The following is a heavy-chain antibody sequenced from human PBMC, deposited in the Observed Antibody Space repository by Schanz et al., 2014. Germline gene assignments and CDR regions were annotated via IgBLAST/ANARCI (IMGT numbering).Heavy chain of an antibody. J-gene: IGHJ4*01. CDR3: ARGEWSTSQFDY. CDR1: GGSFSGYY. Sequence: QVQLQQWGAGLLKPSETLSLTCAVYGGSFSGYYWTWIRQPPGKELEWIGEIHHSGTNNNNPSLKSRVTISMDTSKTQFSLKLSSVPAADTAVYYCARGEWSTSQFDYWGHGTLVTVSS. D-gene: IGHD2-2*01. V-gene: IGHV4-34*01. CDR2: IHHSGTN.